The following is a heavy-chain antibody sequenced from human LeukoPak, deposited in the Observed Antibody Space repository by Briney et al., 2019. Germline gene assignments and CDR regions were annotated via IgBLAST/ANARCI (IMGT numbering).Heavy chain of an antibody. CDR3: ARDLGGYGSYYLYYFHY. J-gene: IGHJ4*02. CDR2: FDPEDGET. CDR1: GYTLTELS. V-gene: IGHV1-24*01. D-gene: IGHD4/OR15-4a*01. Sequence: ASVKVSCKVSGYTLTELSMHWVRQAPGKGLEWMGGFDPEDGETIYAQKFQGRVTMTEDTSTDTAYMELSSLRSEDTAVYYCARDLGGYGSYYLYYFHYWGLGTLVTVSS.